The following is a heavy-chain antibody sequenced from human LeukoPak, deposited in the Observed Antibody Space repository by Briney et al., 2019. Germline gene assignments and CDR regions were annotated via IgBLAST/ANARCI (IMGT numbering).Heavy chain of an antibody. CDR1: GFTFSSYA. D-gene: IGHD3-22*01. CDR3: ARDFSLSSGYYPDY. V-gene: IGHV3-30-3*01. Sequence: PTGRSLRLSCAASGFTFSSYAMHWVRQAPGKGLEWVAVISYDGSNKYYADSVKGRFTISRDNSKNTLYLQMNSLRAEGTAVYYCARDFSLSSGYYPDYWGQGTLVTVSS. J-gene: IGHJ4*02. CDR2: ISYDGSNK.